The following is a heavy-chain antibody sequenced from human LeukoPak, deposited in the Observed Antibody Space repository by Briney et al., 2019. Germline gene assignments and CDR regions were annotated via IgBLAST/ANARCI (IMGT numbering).Heavy chain of an antibody. D-gene: IGHD2-2*01. CDR2: IIGIFGTT. J-gene: IGHJ4*02. Sequence: GASVKVSCKASGDTFSSYPISWVRQAPGQGLEWMGGIIGIFGTTNYAQKFQGRVTITADESTNREFLELSSLTSEDTALYYCARGGGVVVPAAFDCWGQGTLVSVSS. V-gene: IGHV1-69*13. CDR3: ARGGGVVVPAAFDC. CDR1: GDTFSSYP.